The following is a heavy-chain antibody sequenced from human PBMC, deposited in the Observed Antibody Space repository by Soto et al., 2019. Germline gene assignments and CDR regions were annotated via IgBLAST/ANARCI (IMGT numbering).Heavy chain of an antibody. CDR3: AREWGAWLAPVVDV. D-gene: IGHD6-19*01. Sequence: QVQLVESGGGVVQPGRSLSLSCAASGFTFSSCDMHWVRQAPGKGLEWVAVISKDGGKKIYADSVKGRFNISRDNSKNTLYVQMKGLGAEDRAVYYCAREWGAWLAPVVDVWGQGTTVTVSS. CDR2: ISKDGGKK. J-gene: IGHJ6*02. CDR1: GFTFSSCD. V-gene: IGHV3-30*03.